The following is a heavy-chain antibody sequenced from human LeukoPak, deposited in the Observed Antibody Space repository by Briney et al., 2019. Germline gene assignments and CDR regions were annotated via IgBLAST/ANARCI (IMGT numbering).Heavy chain of an antibody. J-gene: IGHJ4*02. V-gene: IGHV3-74*01. CDR1: GFTFSSSW. CDR2: INSDESIT. CDR3: ARGLVPGFLDY. D-gene: IGHD4-11*01. Sequence: TGGSLRLSCAASGFTFSSSWMYWVRQAPGKGLVWVSRINSDESITTYADSVKGRFTISRDNAKNTLYLQVNSLRAEDTAVYYCARGLVPGFLDYWGQGTPVTVSS.